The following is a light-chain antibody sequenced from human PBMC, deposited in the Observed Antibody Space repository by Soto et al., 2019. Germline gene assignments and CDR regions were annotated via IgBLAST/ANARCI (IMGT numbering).Light chain of an antibody. V-gene: IGKV1-5*03. Sequence: DIQMTQSPSTLSGSVGDRVTITCRASQTISSWLAWYQQKPGKAPKLLIYKASTLKSGVQSRFSGSGSGTEFTLTISSLQPDDFATYYCQHYNSYSEAFGQGTNVELK. CDR1: QTISSW. CDR3: QHYNSYSEA. J-gene: IGKJ1*01. CDR2: KAS.